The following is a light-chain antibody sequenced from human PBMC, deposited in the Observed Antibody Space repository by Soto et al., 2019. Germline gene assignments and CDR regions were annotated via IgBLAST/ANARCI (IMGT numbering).Light chain of an antibody. CDR2: ENN. CDR3: GTWDSSLSAVV. Sequence: QSVLTQPPSVSAAPGQKVTISCSGSSSNIGNNYVSWYQQLPGTAPKLLIYENNMRPSGIPDRVSGAKSGTSATLGITGLQTGDEADYYCGTWDSSLSAVVFGGGTKLTVL. J-gene: IGLJ2*01. CDR1: SSNIGNNY. V-gene: IGLV1-51*02.